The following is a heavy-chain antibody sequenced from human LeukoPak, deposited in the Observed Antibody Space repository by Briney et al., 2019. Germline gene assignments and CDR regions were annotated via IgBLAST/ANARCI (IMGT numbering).Heavy chain of an antibody. V-gene: IGHV1-18*01. CDR3: AKAPMLRDYYDSSGYYYPHWFDP. CDR2: ISAYNGNT. D-gene: IGHD3-22*01. CDR1: GYTFTSYG. Sequence: ASVKVSCKASGYTFTSYGISWVRQAPGQGLEWMGWISAYNGNTNYAQKLQGRVTMTTDTSTSTAYMELRSLRSDDTAVYYCAKAPMLRDYYDSSGYYYPHWFDPWGQGTLVTVSS. J-gene: IGHJ5*02.